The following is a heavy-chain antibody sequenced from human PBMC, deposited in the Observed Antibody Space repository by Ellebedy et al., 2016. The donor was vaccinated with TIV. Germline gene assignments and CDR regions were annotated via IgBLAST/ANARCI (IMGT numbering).Heavy chain of an antibody. CDR2: ISGSGGST. V-gene: IGHV3-23*01. CDR1: GFTFSSYA. D-gene: IGHD3-3*01. Sequence: GGSLRLSXAASGFTFSSYAMSWVRQAPGKGLEWVSAISGSGGSTYYADSVKGRFTISRDNSKNTLYLQMNSLRAEDTAVYYCAKGESEGKYYDFWGSLYYYYGMDVWGQGTTVTVSS. J-gene: IGHJ6*02. CDR3: AKGESEGKYYDFWGSLYYYYGMDV.